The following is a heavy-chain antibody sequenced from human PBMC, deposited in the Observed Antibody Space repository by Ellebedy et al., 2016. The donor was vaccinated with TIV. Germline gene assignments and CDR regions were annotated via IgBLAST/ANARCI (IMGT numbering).Heavy chain of an antibody. V-gene: IGHV4-59*11. Sequence: SETLSLXXPVSGGSISGHYWTWVRQPPGKGLAWLAYIYDTGDTDYNPSLKSRVTISLDTSKNQFSLRLTSLTAADTAVYYCARGADYDFWPGYYPAFDPWGQGTLVTVSS. CDR3: ARGADYDFWPGYYPAFDP. CDR2: IYDTGDT. D-gene: IGHD3-3*01. J-gene: IGHJ5*02. CDR1: GGSISGHY.